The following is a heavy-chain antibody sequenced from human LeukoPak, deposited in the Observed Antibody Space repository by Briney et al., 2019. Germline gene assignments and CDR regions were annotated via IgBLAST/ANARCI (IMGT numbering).Heavy chain of an antibody. V-gene: IGHV1-18*01. CDR3: AREGYGSSGWYAFDI. Sequence: ASVKASCKASGYTSTSYGISSVRQAPGQGLEWMGWISAYNGNTNYAQKLQGRVTMTTDTSTSTAYMELRSLRSDDTAVYYCAREGYGSSGWYAFDIWGQGTMVTVSS. J-gene: IGHJ3*02. D-gene: IGHD6-19*01. CDR1: GYTSTSYG. CDR2: ISAYNGNT.